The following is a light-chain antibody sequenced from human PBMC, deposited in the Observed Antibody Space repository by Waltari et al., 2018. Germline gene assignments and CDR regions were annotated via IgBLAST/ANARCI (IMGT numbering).Light chain of an antibody. J-gene: IGLJ1*01. CDR2: DND. V-gene: IGLV1-44*01. CDR1: NFNIGSNS. CDR3: ATWEGSQRV. Sequence: QSVVTQPPSASGTPGQRVTISCSGSNFNIGSNSVYWFQQLPGAAPKLLMYDNDQRPSGVPDRVSASKSGTSASLAISALQSGDEADYYCATWEGSQRVFGTGTKVTVL.